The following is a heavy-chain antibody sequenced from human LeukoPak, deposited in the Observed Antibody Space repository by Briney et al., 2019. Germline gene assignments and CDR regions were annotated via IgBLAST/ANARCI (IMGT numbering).Heavy chain of an antibody. D-gene: IGHD1-26*01. CDR2: IKQDGSEK. CDR3: ARDLTGYSGSYSDY. V-gene: IGHV3-7*01. CDR1: GFTFSNAW. J-gene: IGHJ4*02. Sequence: GGSLRLSCAASGFTFSNAWMSWVRQAPGKGLEWVANIKQDGSEKYYVDSVKGRFTISRDNAKNSLYLQMNSLRAEDTAVYYCARDLTGYSGSYSDYWGQGTLVTVSS.